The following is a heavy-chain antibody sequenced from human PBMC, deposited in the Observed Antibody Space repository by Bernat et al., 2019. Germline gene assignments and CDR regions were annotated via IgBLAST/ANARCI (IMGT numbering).Heavy chain of an antibody. V-gene: IGHV3-30*02. CDR1: GFTFSSNG. CDR2: IQYDGNNE. Sequence: QVQLVESGGGVVQPGGSLRLSCAESGFTFSSNGMHWVRQAPGKGLEWVAFIQYDGNNEYYADSVKGRFTISRDNSKNTLYLQMNSLTVEDMAVYYCTKDRRASLETWGQGTMVTVSS. CDR3: TKDRRASLET. J-gene: IGHJ3*01.